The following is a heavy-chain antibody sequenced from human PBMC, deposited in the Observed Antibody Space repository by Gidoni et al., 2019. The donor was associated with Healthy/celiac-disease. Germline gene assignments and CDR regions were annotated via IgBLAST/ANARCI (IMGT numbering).Heavy chain of an antibody. CDR3: AGRGYSGYGYGTSKWGGLYYFDY. CDR1: GSTFNSYA. J-gene: IGHJ4*02. Sequence: QVQLVQSGAEVKKPGSSVKVSCKASGSTFNSYAIGWVRQAPGQGLEWMGGIIPIFGTANYAQKFQGRVTITADESTSTAYMELSSLRSEDTAVYYCAGRGYSGYGYGTSKWGGLYYFDYWGQGTLVTVSS. CDR2: IIPIFGTA. V-gene: IGHV1-69*01. D-gene: IGHD5-12*01.